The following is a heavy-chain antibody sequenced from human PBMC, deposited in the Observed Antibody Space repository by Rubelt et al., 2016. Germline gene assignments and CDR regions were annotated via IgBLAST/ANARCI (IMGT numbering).Heavy chain of an antibody. CDR2: IYYSGST. Sequence: QVQLQQWGAGLLKPSETLSLTCAVYGGSFSGYYWSWIRQHPGKGLEWIGYIYYSGSTYYNPSLKSRVTISVDTSKNQFSLKLSSVTAADTAVYYCARGGGVVVVPAATYFDYWGQGTLVTVSS. V-gene: IGHV4-34*01. CDR1: GGSFSGYY. CDR3: ARGGGVVVVPAATYFDY. D-gene: IGHD2-2*01. J-gene: IGHJ4*02.